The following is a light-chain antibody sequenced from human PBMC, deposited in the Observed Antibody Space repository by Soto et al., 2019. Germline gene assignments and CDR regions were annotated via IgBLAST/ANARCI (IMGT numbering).Light chain of an antibody. CDR2: DVS. J-gene: IGLJ2*01. CDR1: SSDVGAYNY. CDR3: NSYTRSSSVV. V-gene: IGLV2-14*03. Sequence: QLVLTQPASVSGSPGQSITISCTGTSSDVGAYNYVSWYQQHPGKAPKLMIYDVSNRPSGVSNRFSGSKSGNTASLTISGLQAEDEGDYYCNSYTRSSSVVFGGGTKVTVL.